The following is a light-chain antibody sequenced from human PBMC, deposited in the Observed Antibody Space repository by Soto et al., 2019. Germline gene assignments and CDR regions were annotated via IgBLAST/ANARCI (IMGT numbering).Light chain of an antibody. Sequence: DIQMTQSPSSLSASVGDRVTITCRASQSISTYLNWYQQKSGKAPKLLIFAASTLESGVPSRFSGGGSWTGLTLAINSLQTEDSAMYYCQQSHNIHSTVGRGTKVDIK. CDR2: AAS. CDR3: QQSHNIHST. V-gene: IGKV1-39*01. J-gene: IGKJ4*02. CDR1: QSISTY.